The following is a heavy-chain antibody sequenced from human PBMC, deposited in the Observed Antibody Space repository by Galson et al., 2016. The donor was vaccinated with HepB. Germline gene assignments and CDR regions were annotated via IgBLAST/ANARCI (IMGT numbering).Heavy chain of an antibody. V-gene: IGHV1-46*01. D-gene: IGHD4-23*01. Sequence: QSGAEVKKPGASLKISCKASGYTFTSYYMHWVRQAPGQGLEWMGIINPSGGSISYAQKFQGRVTMTRDTSTSTVYMELSSLRSEDTAVYYCARGRGNSGGFDAFDMWGQGTMVTVSS. CDR2: INPSGGSI. CDR3: ARGRGNSGGFDAFDM. CDR1: GYTFTSYY. J-gene: IGHJ3*02.